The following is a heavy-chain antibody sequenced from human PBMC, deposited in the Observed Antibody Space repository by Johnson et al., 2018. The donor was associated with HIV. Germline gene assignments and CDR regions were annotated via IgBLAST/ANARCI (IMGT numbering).Heavy chain of an antibody. CDR2: IRYDGSDK. J-gene: IGHJ3*02. Sequence: QVQLVESGGGVVQPGGSLRLSCAASGFTLSSYGMHWVRQAPGKGLEWVAFIRYDGSDKYSADSVEGRFTISRDNSKNTLYLQMNSLRAEDTAVYCCAKAPSMGADAFDIWGQGTMVTVSS. D-gene: IGHD3-16*01. CDR1: GFTLSSYG. V-gene: IGHV3-30*02. CDR3: AKAPSMGADAFDI.